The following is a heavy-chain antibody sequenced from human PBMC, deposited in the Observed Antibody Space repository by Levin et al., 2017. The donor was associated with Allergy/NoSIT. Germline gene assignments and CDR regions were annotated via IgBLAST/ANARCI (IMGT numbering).Heavy chain of an antibody. Sequence: PGGSLRLSCKGSGYSFTSYWIAWVRQMPGKGLEWMGFIYPDDSDTRYSPSFQGQVTISADKSINTAYLQWSSLKASDTAMYYFARPTGGVETTLAFDYWGQGTLVTVSS. V-gene: IGHV5-51*01. CDR2: IYPDDSDT. D-gene: IGHD3-3*01. CDR3: ARPTGGVETTLAFDY. J-gene: IGHJ4*02. CDR1: GYSFTSYW.